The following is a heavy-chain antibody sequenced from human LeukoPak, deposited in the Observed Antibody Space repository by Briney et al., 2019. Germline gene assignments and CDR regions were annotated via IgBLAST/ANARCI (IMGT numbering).Heavy chain of an antibody. CDR3: ARARSDYYGSGSYYTYPTFDY. D-gene: IGHD3-10*01. Sequence: SETLSLTGTVSGSSVRSSSYHWGWARQPPVRGLEWIGNIHYSGSTYYNPSLKSLVTISVDTSKNQFSLQLRSVTAAATAVYYCARARSDYYGSGSYYTYPTFDYWGQGPLVPVSS. J-gene: IGHJ4*02. V-gene: IGHV4-39*07. CDR1: GSSVRSSSYH. CDR2: IHYSGST.